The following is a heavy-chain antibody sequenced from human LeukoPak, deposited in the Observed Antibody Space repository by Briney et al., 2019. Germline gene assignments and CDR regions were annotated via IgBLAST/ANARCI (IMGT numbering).Heavy chain of an antibody. V-gene: IGHV4-31*03. D-gene: IGHD2-2*01. CDR1: GGSISSGGYY. CDR2: IYYSGST. Sequence: SETLSLTCTVSGGSISSGGYYWSWIRQHPGKGLEWIGYIYYSGSTYYNPSLKSRVTISVDTSKNQFSLKLSSVTAADTAVYYCARSKYQLLSQYNWFDPGAREPWSPSPQ. J-gene: IGHJ5*02. CDR3: ARSKYQLLSQYNWFDP.